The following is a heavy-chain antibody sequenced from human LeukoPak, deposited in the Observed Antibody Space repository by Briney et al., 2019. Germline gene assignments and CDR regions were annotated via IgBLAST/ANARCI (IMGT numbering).Heavy chain of an antibody. D-gene: IGHD6-13*01. V-gene: IGHV1-18*01. CDR2: ISAYNGNT. CDR3: ARTTEAHSWQTRYYSYCMDV. CDR1: GYTFTSYG. Sequence: GASVKVSCKASGYTFTSYGISWVRQAPGQGLEWMGWISAYNGNTNYAQKLQGRVTMTTDTSTSTAYMELRSLRSDDTAVYYCARTTEAHSWQTRYYSYCMDVWGKGTTVTVSS. J-gene: IGHJ6*03.